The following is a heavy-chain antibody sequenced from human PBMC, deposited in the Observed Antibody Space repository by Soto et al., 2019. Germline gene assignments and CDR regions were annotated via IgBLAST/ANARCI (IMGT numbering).Heavy chain of an antibody. V-gene: IGHV4-59*01. CDR2: IYYSGST. D-gene: IGHD3-3*01. Sequence: SETLSLTCTVSGGSISPYYWSWIRQSPGKGLEWIGYIYYSGSTNYNPSLKSRVTISVDTSKNQFSLKVNSVTAADTAVYFCARGSSRITIFGVVISDFDYWGQGTLVTVSS. J-gene: IGHJ4*02. CDR1: GGSISPYY. CDR3: ARGSSRITIFGVVISDFDY.